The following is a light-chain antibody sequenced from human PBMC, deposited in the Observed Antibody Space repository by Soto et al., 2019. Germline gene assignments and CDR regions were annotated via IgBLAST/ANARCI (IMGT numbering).Light chain of an antibody. CDR3: CSYAGSSTFV. CDR2: EGS. J-gene: IGLJ1*01. Sequence: QSVLTQPASVSGSPGQSITISCTGTSSDVGSYNLVSWYQQHPGKAPKLMIYEGSKRPSGVSNRFSGSKPGNTASLTIFGLQAEDEADYYCCSYAGSSTFVFGTGTKVTVL. CDR1: SSDVGSYNL. V-gene: IGLV2-23*01.